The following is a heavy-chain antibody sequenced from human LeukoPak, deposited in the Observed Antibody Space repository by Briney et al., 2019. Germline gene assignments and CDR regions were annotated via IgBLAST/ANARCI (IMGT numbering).Heavy chain of an antibody. V-gene: IGHV4-4*07. CDR3: TRVGGRRQWLPFDF. CDR2: IYGSGST. D-gene: IGHD6-19*01. Sequence: SETLSLTCTVSGDSISSYCWSWIRQPAGKGLEWIGRIYGSGSTNYSPSLKSRVTMSLDTSKNQFSLKLSSVTAADTAVYYCTRVGGRRQWLPFDFWGQGILVTVFS. J-gene: IGHJ4*02. CDR1: GDSISSYC.